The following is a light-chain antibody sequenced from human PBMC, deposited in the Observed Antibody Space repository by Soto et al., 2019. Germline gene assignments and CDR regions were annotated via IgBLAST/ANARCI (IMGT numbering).Light chain of an antibody. CDR3: QQRSNWPPYT. Sequence: EIVLTQSPATLSLSPGERATLSCRASQSVSNYLAWYQQKPGQAPRLLIYDASNRATGIPARFGGSGSGTDFTLTISSLEPEDFAVYSCQQRSNWPPYTFGQGTKLQIK. CDR2: DAS. V-gene: IGKV3-11*01. J-gene: IGKJ2*01. CDR1: QSVSNY.